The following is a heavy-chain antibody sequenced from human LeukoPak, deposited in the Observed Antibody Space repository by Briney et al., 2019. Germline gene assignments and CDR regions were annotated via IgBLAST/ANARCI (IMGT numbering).Heavy chain of an antibody. J-gene: IGHJ4*02. D-gene: IGHD6-6*01. CDR1: GGSFSGYY. CDR3: AKASGPSSSSDFDY. CDR2: ISGSGGST. V-gene: IGHV3-23*01. Sequence: ETLSLTCAVYGGSFSGYYWSWVRQAPGKGLEWVSAISGSGGSTYYADSVKGRFTISRDNSKNTLYLQMNSLRAKDTAVYYCAKASGPSSSSDFDYWGQGTLVTVSS.